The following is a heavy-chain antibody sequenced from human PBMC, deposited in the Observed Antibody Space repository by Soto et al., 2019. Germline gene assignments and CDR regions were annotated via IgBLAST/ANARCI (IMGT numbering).Heavy chain of an antibody. D-gene: IGHD3-16*01. V-gene: IGHV5-10-1*01. CDR3: ERHLYANSNYHDALDV. CDR2: LDPADSFT. Sequence: GESLKISCNVSGYSFTTFWISWVRQMPEKGLEWMGRLDPADSFTNYSPSFQGHVTISVDKSINTAYLQWSSLKASDTAISYCERHLYANSNYHDALDVWGQGTMVTVS. J-gene: IGHJ3*01. CDR1: GYSFTTFW.